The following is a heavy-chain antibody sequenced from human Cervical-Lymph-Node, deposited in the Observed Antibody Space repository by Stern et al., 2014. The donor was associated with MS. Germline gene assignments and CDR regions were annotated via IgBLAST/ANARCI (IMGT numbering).Heavy chain of an antibody. CDR2: IARMFGIA. J-gene: IGHJ4*02. CDR3: AREEGPHSGTFDF. V-gene: IGHV1-69*18. Sequence: QVQLVQSGAEVKKPGSSVTVSCKVSGGCFSSYAVSWLRQAPGQGLEWLGMIARMFGIANYAQNFQGRVTITADESTSTAYMEMSSLKSGDTAVYYCAREEGPHSGTFDFWGQGTLVTVSS. D-gene: IGHD6-13*01. CDR1: GGCFSSYA.